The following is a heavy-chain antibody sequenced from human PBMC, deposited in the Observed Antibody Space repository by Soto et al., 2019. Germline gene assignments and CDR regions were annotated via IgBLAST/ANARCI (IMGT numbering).Heavy chain of an antibody. V-gene: IGHV3-23*01. CDR2: ISGGGGST. CDR3: ARDPLRRFDY. CDR1: GFSFSSYA. Sequence: PGGSLGLSCAAXGFSFSSYAMRWVRQAPGKGLEWVSAISGGGGSTFYADSVKGRFTISRDNAKNTLYLQMNSLRAEDTAVYYYARDPLRRFDYWGQGTLVTVSS. D-gene: IGHD4-17*01. J-gene: IGHJ4*02.